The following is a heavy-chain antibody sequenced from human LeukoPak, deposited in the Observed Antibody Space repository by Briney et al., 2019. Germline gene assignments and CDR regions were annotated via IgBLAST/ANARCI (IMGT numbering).Heavy chain of an antibody. Sequence: GGSLRLSCAASGFTFSSYGMHWVRQAPGKGLEWVAFIRYDGSNKYYADSVKGRFTISRDNSKNMLYLQMNSLRAEDTAVYYCAKDRGYYDSSGYYYGYFDYWGQGTLVTVSS. J-gene: IGHJ4*02. CDR1: GFTFSSYG. CDR2: IRYDGSNK. V-gene: IGHV3-30*02. D-gene: IGHD3-22*01. CDR3: AKDRGYYDSSGYYYGYFDY.